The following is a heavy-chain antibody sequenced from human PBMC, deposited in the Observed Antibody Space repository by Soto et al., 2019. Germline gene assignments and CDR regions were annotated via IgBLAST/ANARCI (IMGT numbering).Heavy chain of an antibody. CDR2: ISSSSTI. Sequence: GGSLRLSCAASGFTFSSYSMNWVRQAPGKGLEWVSYISSSSTIYYADSVKGRFTISRDNAKNSLYLQMNSLRDEDTAVYYCARTGYDAFDIWGQGTMVTVSS. CDR1: GFTFSSYS. D-gene: IGHD5-12*01. V-gene: IGHV3-48*02. J-gene: IGHJ3*02. CDR3: ARTGYDAFDI.